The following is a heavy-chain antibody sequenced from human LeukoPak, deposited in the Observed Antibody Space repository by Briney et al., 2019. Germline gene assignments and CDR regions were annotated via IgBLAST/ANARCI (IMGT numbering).Heavy chain of an antibody. CDR3: ASFYDFWSGSSDY. J-gene: IGHJ4*02. CDR1: GFTFSSYW. V-gene: IGHV3-7*01. D-gene: IGHD3-3*01. Sequence: PGGSLRLSCAASGFTFSSYWMSWFRQAPGKGLEWVASIKQDGSEKYYVDSVKGRFTISRDNAKNSLYLQMNSLRAEDTAVYYCASFYDFWSGSSDYWGQGTLVTVSS. CDR2: IKQDGSEK.